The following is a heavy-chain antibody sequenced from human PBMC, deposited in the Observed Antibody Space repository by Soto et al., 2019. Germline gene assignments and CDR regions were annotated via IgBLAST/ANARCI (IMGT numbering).Heavy chain of an antibody. D-gene: IGHD2-2*02. V-gene: IGHV4-59*08. CDR2: IYSSGST. Sequence: PSETLSLTCTVSGGSISGYYWSWIRQPPGKGLEWIGYIYSSGSTNYNPSLQSRVTISVDTSKNQFSLKLSSVTAADTAVYYCARLACSSTRCFTYFDYWSQGALVTVS. J-gene: IGHJ4*02. CDR3: ARLACSSTRCFTYFDY. CDR1: GGSISGYY.